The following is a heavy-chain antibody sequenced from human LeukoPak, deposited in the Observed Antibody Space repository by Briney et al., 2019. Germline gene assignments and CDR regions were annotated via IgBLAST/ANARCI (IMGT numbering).Heavy chain of an antibody. V-gene: IGHV3-21*01. CDR1: GFTLRSHG. CDR2: ISSSSSYI. D-gene: IGHD1-26*01. Sequence: PGGSLRLSCAASGFTLRSHGIHWVRQAPGKGLEWVSSISSSSSYIYYGDSVKGRFTISRDNAKNSLYLQMNSLRAEDTAVYYCARDRWELLEAPGDYWGQGTLVTVSS. J-gene: IGHJ4*02. CDR3: ARDRWELLEAPGDY.